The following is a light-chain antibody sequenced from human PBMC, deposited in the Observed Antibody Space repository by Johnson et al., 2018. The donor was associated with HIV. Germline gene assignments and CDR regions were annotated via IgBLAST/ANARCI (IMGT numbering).Light chain of an antibody. V-gene: IGLV1-51*01. Sequence: SVLTQPPSVSAAPGQKVTISCSGSSSDIGNNYVSWYQQLPGTAPKLLIYDNYKRPSGIPARFSGSKSGTSATLVITALQTGDEADYYCGAWDSSLSARYVFGTGTKGTVL. CDR1: SSDIGNNY. CDR2: DNY. CDR3: GAWDSSLSARYV. J-gene: IGLJ1*01.